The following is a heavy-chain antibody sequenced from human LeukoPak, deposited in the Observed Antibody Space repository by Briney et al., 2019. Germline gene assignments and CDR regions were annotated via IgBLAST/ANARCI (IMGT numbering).Heavy chain of an antibody. CDR2: IISSDGTT. D-gene: IGHD6-19*01. J-gene: IGHJ4*02. V-gene: IGHV3-23*01. Sequence: GGSLRCSSAADAFTVSTNVMGWVRQAPGKGLEWVSVIISSDGTTYYADSVKGRFTISRGSSKNTLYLQMSSLRAEDTAVYYCAKGGDSSGWYNFDYWGQGTLVTVSS. CDR1: AFTVSTNV. CDR3: AKGGDSSGWYNFDY.